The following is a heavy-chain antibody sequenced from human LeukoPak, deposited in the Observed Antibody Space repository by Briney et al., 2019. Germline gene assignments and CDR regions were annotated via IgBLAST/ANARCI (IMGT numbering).Heavy chain of an antibody. J-gene: IGHJ3*02. CDR3: AGETYYYDSSGPKDAFDI. Sequence: ASVKVSCKASGYTFTSYDINWVRQATGQGLEWMGWINPNSGGTNYAQKFQGRVTMTRDTSISTAYMELSRLRSDDTAVYYCAGETYYYDSSGPKDAFDIWGQGTMVTVSS. CDR2: INPNSGGT. V-gene: IGHV1-2*02. CDR1: GYTFTSYD. D-gene: IGHD3-22*01.